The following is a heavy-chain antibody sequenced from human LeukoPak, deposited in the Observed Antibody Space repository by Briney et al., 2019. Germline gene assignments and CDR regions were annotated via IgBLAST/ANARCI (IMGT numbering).Heavy chain of an antibody. CDR2: IYNNGDT. CDR1: GGSISNYF. V-gene: IGHV4-4*07. J-gene: IGHJ6*03. Sequence: SETLSLTCTLSGGSISNYFWTWIRQPAEKGLEWIGRIYNNGDTNYEPSLKSRVTMSVDTSKNQFSLKLSSVTAADTAMYYCARLNNGASYYYYYLDVWGKGTTVTVSS. CDR3: ARLNNGASYYYYYLDV. D-gene: IGHD4-17*01.